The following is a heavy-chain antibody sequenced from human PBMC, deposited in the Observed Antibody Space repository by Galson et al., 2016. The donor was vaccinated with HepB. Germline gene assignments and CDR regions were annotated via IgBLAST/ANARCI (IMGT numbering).Heavy chain of an antibody. CDR3: ATSASGSFDY. Sequence: SVKVSCKVSGYSVSELPMHWVRQAPGKGLEWMGGYDLEEGETIYAQKFQGRVTMTEDISTDTAYMELSSLRSADTAVYYCATSASGSFDYWGQGILVTVSS. J-gene: IGHJ4*02. V-gene: IGHV1-24*01. CDR2: YDLEEGET. CDR1: GYSVSELP. D-gene: IGHD1-26*01.